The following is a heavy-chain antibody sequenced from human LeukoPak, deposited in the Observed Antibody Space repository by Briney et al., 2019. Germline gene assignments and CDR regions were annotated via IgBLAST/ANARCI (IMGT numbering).Heavy chain of an antibody. CDR2: ISSSSSYI. J-gene: IGHJ6*02. V-gene: IGHV3-21*01. Sequence: GGFLRLSCAASGFTFSSYSMNWVRQAPGKGLEWVSSISSSSSYIYYADSVKGRFTISRDNAKNSLYLQMNSLRAEDTAVYYCARQHYYGSEALYYYGMDVWGQGTTVTVSS. CDR1: GFTFSSYS. CDR3: ARQHYYGSEALYYYGMDV. D-gene: IGHD3-10*01.